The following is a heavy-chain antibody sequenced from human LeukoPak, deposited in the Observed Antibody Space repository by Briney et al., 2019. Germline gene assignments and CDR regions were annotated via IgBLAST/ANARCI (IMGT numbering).Heavy chain of an antibody. CDR3: ARSLAAADPNWFDP. J-gene: IGHJ5*02. CDR2: IYYSGFT. Sequence: SETLSLTCTVSGASIISGGYHWSWIRQHPDKGLEYIGYIYYSGFTSYNPSLKGRVTISVDTSKNQFSLTVSSVTAADTAVYFCARSLAAADPNWFDPWGQGTLVTVSS. D-gene: IGHD6-13*01. CDR1: GASIISGGYH. V-gene: IGHV4-31*03.